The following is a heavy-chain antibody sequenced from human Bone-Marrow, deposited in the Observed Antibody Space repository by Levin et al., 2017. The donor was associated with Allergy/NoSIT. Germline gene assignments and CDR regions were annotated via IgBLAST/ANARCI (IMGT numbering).Heavy chain of an antibody. Sequence: GESLKISCAASGFTVSDYGMQWVRQLPGKGLEWVAVISFNGAAQYYTDSVKGRFSISRDNSKSTVYLEMNSLRGEDTAVYYCAKEATRRSSGWYFDLWGRGTLVTVSS. V-gene: IGHV3-30*18. CDR1: GFTVSDYG. D-gene: IGHD3-22*01. CDR2: ISFNGAAQ. CDR3: AKEATRRSSGWYFDL. J-gene: IGHJ2*01.